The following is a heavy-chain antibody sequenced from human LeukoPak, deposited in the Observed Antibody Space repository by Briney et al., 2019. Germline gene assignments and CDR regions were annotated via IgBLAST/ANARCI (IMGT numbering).Heavy chain of an antibody. CDR2: INPNSGDT. D-gene: IGHD5-12*01. CDR1: GYTFTGYH. J-gene: IGHJ4*02. Sequence: GASVTVSCKASGYTFTGYHMHWVRQAPGQELEWMGRINPNSGDTNSAQKFLGRVTMTRDTSITTAYMELSRLRFDDTAVYYCARGPYSGYGYGFDFWGQGTLVTVSS. CDR3: ARGPYSGYGYGFDF. V-gene: IGHV1-2*02.